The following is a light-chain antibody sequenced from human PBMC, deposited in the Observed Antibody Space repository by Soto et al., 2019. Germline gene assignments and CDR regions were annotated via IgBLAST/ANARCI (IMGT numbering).Light chain of an antibody. J-gene: IGKJ5*01. V-gene: IGKV3-20*01. CDR3: QHYAPSSIT. CDR2: GAS. CDR1: QTVVSYY. Sequence: EIVLTQSPATLSLSPGERATLSCRASQTVVSYYLAWYQQKPGQSPRLLIHGASTRATGIPDRFSGSGSGTDFTLTISRLEPEDFAVYYCQHYAPSSITFGQGTRLEIK.